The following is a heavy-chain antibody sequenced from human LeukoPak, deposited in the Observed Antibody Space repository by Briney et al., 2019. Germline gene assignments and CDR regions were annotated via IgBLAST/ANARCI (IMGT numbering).Heavy chain of an antibody. J-gene: IGHJ4*02. Sequence: SETLSLTCTVSGGSIRSSNYYWGWIRQPPGKGLDWIGIINYRGNTYYNPSLKSRVTISVDTSKNQFSLKLSSVTAADTAVYYCARRDSYSSGYYYFDYWGQGTLVTVSS. V-gene: IGHV4-39*01. CDR3: ARRDSYSSGYYYFDY. D-gene: IGHD3-22*01. CDR1: GGSIRSSNYY. CDR2: INYRGNT.